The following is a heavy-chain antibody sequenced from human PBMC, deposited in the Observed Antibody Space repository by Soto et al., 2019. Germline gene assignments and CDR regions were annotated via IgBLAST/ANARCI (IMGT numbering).Heavy chain of an antibody. D-gene: IGHD1-1*01. CDR1: GYTFTSDG. CDR2: ISAYNGNT. V-gene: IGHV1-18*01. Sequence: QVQLVQSGAEVKKPGASVKVSCKASGYTFTSDGISWVRQAPGRGLEWMGWISAYNGNTNHAQKLQGRVAMTTDTSTSKAYMELRSLRSDDTDVYYCARKASTTTFYNYYYGMDVWGQGTTVTVSS. J-gene: IGHJ6*02. CDR3: ARKASTTTFYNYYYGMDV.